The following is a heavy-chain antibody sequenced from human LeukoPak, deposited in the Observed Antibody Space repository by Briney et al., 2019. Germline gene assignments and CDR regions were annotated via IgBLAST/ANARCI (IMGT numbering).Heavy chain of an antibody. J-gene: IGHJ4*02. D-gene: IGHD1-1*01. V-gene: IGHV4-59*01. CDR2: VSCSGGA. CDR3: ARGNVFFDY. CDR1: GGSISSYY. Sequence: PSETLSLTCTVSGGSISSYYWSWIRQPPGKRLECIGYVSCSGGANYSPSLKSRVTMSLDTSKSRFSLKLSSVTAADTAVYYCARGNVFFDYWGQGTLVTVSS.